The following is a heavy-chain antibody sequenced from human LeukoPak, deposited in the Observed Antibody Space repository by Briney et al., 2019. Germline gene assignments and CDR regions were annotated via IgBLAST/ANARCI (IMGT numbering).Heavy chain of an antibody. Sequence: SQTLSLTCAISGDSVSSNSAAWNWIRQSPSRGLEWLGRTYYRSKWYNDYAVSVKSRITINPDTSKNQFSLQLNSVTPEDTAVYYCAREMGVLRYFDWLPLPFGFDPWGQGTLVTVSS. D-gene: IGHD3-9*01. J-gene: IGHJ5*02. CDR3: AREMGVLRYFDWLPLPFGFDP. CDR1: GDSVSSNSAA. CDR2: TYYRSKWYN. V-gene: IGHV6-1*01.